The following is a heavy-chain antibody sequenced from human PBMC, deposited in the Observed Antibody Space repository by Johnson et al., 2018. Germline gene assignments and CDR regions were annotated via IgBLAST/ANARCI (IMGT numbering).Heavy chain of an antibody. CDR3: AKYALGWTYYYHYYMDV. Sequence: EVQLVESGGGLVQPGGSLRLSCAASGFTFSSYAMSWVRQAPGKGLEWVSAITGNSGSTYYAGFLKGRVTISRDNSKDTLYLEMNNLGADDSAIYYCAKYALGWTYYYHYYMDVWGKGTTVTFSS. V-gene: IGHV3-23*04. J-gene: IGHJ6*03. CDR2: ITGNSGST. D-gene: IGHD2-2*01. CDR1: GFTFSSYA.